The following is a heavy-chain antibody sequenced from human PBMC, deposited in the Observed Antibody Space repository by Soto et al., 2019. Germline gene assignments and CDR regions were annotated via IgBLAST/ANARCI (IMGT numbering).Heavy chain of an antibody. V-gene: IGHV4-59*01. J-gene: IGHJ4*02. D-gene: IGHD3-16*02. CDR1: VSFGTYY. CDR3: AREGGGYRFDR. CDR2: IFSSEHF. Sequence: QVQLQVSGPGLVQPSETLSLTCVGVSFGTYYWGWIRQPPGKGLEWLGYIFSSEHFKYNPSLKSRLTISVDPSKNLVSLRLTSVTAADTAVYYCAREGGGYRFDRWGQGTLVTVSS.